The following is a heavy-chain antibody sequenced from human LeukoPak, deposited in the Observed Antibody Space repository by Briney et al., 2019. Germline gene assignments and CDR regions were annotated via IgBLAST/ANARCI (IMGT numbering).Heavy chain of an antibody. V-gene: IGHV4-34*01. CDR3: ARVAGAAAGTNYLDY. Sequence: PSETLSLTCAVYGGSFSGYYWSWIRQPPGKGLEWIGEINHSGSTNYNPSLKSRVTISVDTSKNQFSLKLSSVTAADTAVYYCARVAGAAAGTNYLDYWGQGTLVTVSS. J-gene: IGHJ4*02. CDR1: GGSFSGYY. D-gene: IGHD6-13*01. CDR2: INHSGST.